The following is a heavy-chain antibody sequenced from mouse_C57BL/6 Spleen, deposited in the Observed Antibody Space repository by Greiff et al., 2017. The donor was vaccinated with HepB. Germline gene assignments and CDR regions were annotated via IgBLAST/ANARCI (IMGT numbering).Heavy chain of an antibody. V-gene: IGHV5-6*01. CDR2: ISSGGSYT. Sequence: EVKLVESGGDLVKPGGSLKLSCAASGFTFSSYGMSWVRQTPEKRLEWVATISSGGSYTYYPDSVKGRFTISRDNAKNTLYLQMSSLKSEDTAMYYCARDGYYYWGQGTTLTVSS. CDR3: ARDGYYY. D-gene: IGHD2-3*01. J-gene: IGHJ2*01. CDR1: GFTFSSYG.